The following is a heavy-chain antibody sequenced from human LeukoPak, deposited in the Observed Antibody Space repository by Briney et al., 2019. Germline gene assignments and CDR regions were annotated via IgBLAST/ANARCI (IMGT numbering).Heavy chain of an antibody. V-gene: IGHV4-34*01. J-gene: IGHJ3*02. CDR2: INHSGST. Sequence: PSETLSLTCAVYGGSFSGYYWSWIRQPPGKGLEWIGEINHSGSTNYNPSLKSRVTISVDTSQNQFSLKLSSVTAADTAVYYCATISGPHAFDIWGQGTMVTVSS. CDR3: ATISGPHAFDI. D-gene: IGHD2-2*02. CDR1: GGSFSGYY.